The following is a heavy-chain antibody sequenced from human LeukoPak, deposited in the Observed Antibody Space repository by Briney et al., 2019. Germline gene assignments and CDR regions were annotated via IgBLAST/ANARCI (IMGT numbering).Heavy chain of an antibody. CDR1: GFTFSSYG. D-gene: IGHD1-26*01. CDR2: IRYDGSNK. J-gene: IGHJ4*02. Sequence: PGGSLRLSCAASGFTFSSYGMHWVRQAPGKGLEWVAFIRYDGSNKYYADSVKGRFTISRDNSKNTLYLQMNSLRAEDTAVYYCAKDHGSYWRPFDYWGQGTLVTVSS. CDR3: AKDHGSYWRPFDY. V-gene: IGHV3-30*02.